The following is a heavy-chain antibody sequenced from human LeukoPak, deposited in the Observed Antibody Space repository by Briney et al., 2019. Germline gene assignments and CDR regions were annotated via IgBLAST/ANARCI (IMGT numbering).Heavy chain of an antibody. CDR2: ISSSGSTI. CDR3: ARSGGYSYGYSS. D-gene: IGHD5-18*01. V-gene: IGHV3-11*01. CDR1: GFTFSDYY. J-gene: IGHJ5*02. Sequence: GGSLRLSCAASGFTFSDYYMRWVRQAPGKGLEGGSYISSSGSTIYYADSVKGGFTISRDNAKNSLYLQMNSLRAEDTAVYYCARSGGYSYGYSSWGQGTLVTVSS.